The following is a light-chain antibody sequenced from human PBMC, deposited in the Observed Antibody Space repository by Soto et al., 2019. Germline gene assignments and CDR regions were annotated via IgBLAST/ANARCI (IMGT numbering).Light chain of an antibody. Sequence: EIVMTQSPATLSVSPGERATLSCRASQSVSSNLAWYQQKPGQAPRLLIYDASNRATGIPARFSGSGSGTDFTLTISSLEPEDFAVYYCQQRSNWPPTFGQGTQREIK. CDR3: QQRSNWPPT. CDR2: DAS. J-gene: IGKJ5*01. V-gene: IGKV3-11*01. CDR1: QSVSSN.